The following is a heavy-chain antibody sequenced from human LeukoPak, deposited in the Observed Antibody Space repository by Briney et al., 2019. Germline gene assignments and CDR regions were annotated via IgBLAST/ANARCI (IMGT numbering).Heavy chain of an antibody. CDR1: GGSISSSAYY. V-gene: IGHV4-39*07. CDR2: IYYSGST. Sequence: PSETLSLTCTVSGGSISSSAYYWGWIRQPPGKGLEWIGSIYYSGSTYYNPSLKSRVTISVDTSKNQFSLKLSSVTAADTAVYYCARGRYYFDYWGQGTLVTVSS. CDR3: ARGRYYFDY. J-gene: IGHJ4*02.